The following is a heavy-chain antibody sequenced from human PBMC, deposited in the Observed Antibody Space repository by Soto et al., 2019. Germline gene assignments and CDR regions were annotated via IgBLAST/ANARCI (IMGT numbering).Heavy chain of an antibody. Sequence: SETLSLTCAVSSGSISSSNWWSWVRQPPGKGLEWIGEIYHSGSTNYNPSLKSRVTISVDKSKNQFSLKLSSVTAADTAVYYCARVDEWLAGYFDYWGQGTLVTVSS. CDR3: ARVDEWLAGYFDY. CDR1: SGSISSSNW. V-gene: IGHV4-4*02. CDR2: IYHSGST. J-gene: IGHJ4*02. D-gene: IGHD6-19*01.